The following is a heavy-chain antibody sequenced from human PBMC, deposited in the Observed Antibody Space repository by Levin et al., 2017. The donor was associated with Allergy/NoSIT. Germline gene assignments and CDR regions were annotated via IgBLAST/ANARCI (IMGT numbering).Heavy chain of an antibody. Sequence: SGGSLRLSCSASGFIFHTHTMHWVRQAPGKGLQYVSSVSGSGDRAFYADSVKGRFTISRDNSKNTVFLQMTSLTFEDTAVYHCVKDFGGTYSFDFWGQGTLVSVSS. CDR3: VKDFGGTYSFDF. CDR1: GFIFHTHT. V-gene: IGHV3-64D*06. D-gene: IGHD1-7*01. J-gene: IGHJ4*02. CDR2: VSGSGDRA.